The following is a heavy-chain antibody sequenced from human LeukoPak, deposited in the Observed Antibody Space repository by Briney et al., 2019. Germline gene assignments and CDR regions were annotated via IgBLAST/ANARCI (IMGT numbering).Heavy chain of an antibody. CDR2: ISSSGSTI. V-gene: IGHV3-11*01. CDR1: GFTFSDYY. D-gene: IGHD6-19*01. J-gene: IGHJ3*02. Sequence: PGGSLRLSCAASGFTFSDYYMSWIRQAPGKGLEWVSYISSSGSTIYYADSVKGRFTISRHNAKNSLYLQMNSLRAEDTAVYYCARVRQWLFAFDIWGQGTMVTVSS. CDR3: ARVRQWLFAFDI.